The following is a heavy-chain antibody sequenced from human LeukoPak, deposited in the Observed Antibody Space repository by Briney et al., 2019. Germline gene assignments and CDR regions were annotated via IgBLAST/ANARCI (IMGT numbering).Heavy chain of an antibody. J-gene: IGHJ5*02. V-gene: IGHV4-30-4*01. CDR3: ARDTGDPVNWFDP. CDR2: IYYSGST. D-gene: IGHD7-27*01. CDR1: GGSISSGDYY. Sequence: SETLSLTCTVSGGSISSGDYYWRWIRQPPGKGLEWIGYIYYSGSTYYNPSLKSRVTISVDTSKNQFSLKLSSVTAADTAVYYCARDTGDPVNWFDPWGQGTLVTVSS.